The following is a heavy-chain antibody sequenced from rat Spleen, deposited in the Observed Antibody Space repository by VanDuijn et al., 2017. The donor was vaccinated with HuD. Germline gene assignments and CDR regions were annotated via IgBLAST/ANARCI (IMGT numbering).Heavy chain of an antibody. V-gene: IGHV5-29*01. CDR1: RFTFSDYY. CDR2: ISHDGSGT. D-gene: IGHD1-11*01. CDR3: ARHGGLRNWFAY. Sequence: EVQLVESDGGFVQPGRSLKLSCVASRFTFSDYYMTWVRQAPTKGLEWVATISHDGSGTYYRDSVKGRFTISRDNAKNTQYLQMDSLRSEDSATYYCARHGGLRNWFAYWGQGTLVTVSS. J-gene: IGHJ3*01.